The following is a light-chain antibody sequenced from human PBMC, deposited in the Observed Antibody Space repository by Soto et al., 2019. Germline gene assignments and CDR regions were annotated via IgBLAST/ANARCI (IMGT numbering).Light chain of an antibody. J-gene: IGLJ1*01. Sequence: QAVVTQPPSASGTPGQRVTISCSGSSSNIGTNYVNWYQQVPGTAPKLIMYSNNQRPSGVPDRFSGSKSGTSASLTISGLRSEDEADYFCAAWDGSLNGRFVFGAGTKLTVL. CDR3: AAWDGSLNGRFV. V-gene: IGLV1-47*02. CDR2: SNN. CDR1: SSNIGTNY.